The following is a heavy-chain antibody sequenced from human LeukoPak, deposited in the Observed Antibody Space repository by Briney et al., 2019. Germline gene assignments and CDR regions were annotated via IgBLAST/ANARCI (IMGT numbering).Heavy chain of an antibody. J-gene: IGHJ5*02. CDR2: IYHSGTT. D-gene: IGHD1-20*01. CDR3: ARLTGNNWFDP. V-gene: IGHV4-59*01. Sequence: SETLSLTCTVSGGSLSSYYWSWIRQPPGRGLEWIGFIYHSGTTDHNPSLKSRVTLSVDTSKNQFSLKLSSVTAADTAVYFCARLTGNNWFDPWGQGTLVTVSS. CDR1: GGSLSSYY.